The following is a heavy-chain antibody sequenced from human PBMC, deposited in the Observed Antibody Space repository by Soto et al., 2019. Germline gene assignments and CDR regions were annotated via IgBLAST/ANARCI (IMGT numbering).Heavy chain of an antibody. D-gene: IGHD5-18*01. CDR3: ARDQPGYSYGYGLGY. CDR2: ISSSSSYI. Sequence: EVQLVESGGGLVKPGGSLRLSCAASGFTFSSYSMNWVRQAPGKGLEWVSSISSSSSYIYYADSVKGRFTISRDNAKNSLSLRMNSLRAVATVVYYGARDQPGYSYGYGLGYWGQGTLVTVSS. CDR1: GFTFSSYS. V-gene: IGHV3-21*01. J-gene: IGHJ4*02.